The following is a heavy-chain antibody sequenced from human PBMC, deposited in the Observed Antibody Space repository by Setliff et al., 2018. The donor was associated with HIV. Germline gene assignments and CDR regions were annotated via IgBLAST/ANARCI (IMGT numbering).Heavy chain of an antibody. D-gene: IGHD3-22*01. V-gene: IGHV4-4*07. CDR1: GGSISNFY. CDR3: ARVRLTMIMMVDYFDQ. Sequence: SETLSLTCRVSGGSISNFYWGWIRQPPGKGLEWVGHIYSTGDTNYNPSLKSRVTLSADTSKNQLSLSLTSVTAADTAVYYCARVRLTMIMMVDYFDQWGQGTLVTVSS. CDR2: IYSTGDT. J-gene: IGHJ4*02.